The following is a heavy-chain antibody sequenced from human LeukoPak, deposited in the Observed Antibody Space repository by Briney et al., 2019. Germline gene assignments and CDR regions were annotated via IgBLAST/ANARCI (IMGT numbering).Heavy chain of an antibody. CDR1: GFTFSSYS. D-gene: IGHD2-2*01. V-gene: IGHV3-48*01. CDR2: ISSSSSTI. CDR3: ARDKNRGYCSSTSCYPTGFDY. Sequence: PGGSLRLSCAASGFTFSSYSMNWVRQAPGKGLEWVSYISSSSSTIYYADSVKGRFAISRDNAKNSLYLQMNSLRAEDTAVYYCARDKNRGYCSSTSCYPTGFDYWGQGTLVTVSS. J-gene: IGHJ4*02.